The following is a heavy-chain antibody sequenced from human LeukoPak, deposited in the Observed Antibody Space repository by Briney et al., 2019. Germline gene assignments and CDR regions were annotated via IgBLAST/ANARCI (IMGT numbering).Heavy chain of an antibody. Sequence: SQTLSLTCAISGDSVSSNSAAWNWIRQSPSRGLEWLGRTYDRSKWHYDYALSVKSRITINPDTSKNQFSLHLKSVTPEDTAVYYCARESEISSGWSRPPFDSWGQGTLVTVSS. D-gene: IGHD6-19*01. CDR2: TYDRSKWHY. V-gene: IGHV6-1*01. J-gene: IGHJ4*02. CDR3: ARESEISSGWSRPPFDS. CDR1: GDSVSSNSAA.